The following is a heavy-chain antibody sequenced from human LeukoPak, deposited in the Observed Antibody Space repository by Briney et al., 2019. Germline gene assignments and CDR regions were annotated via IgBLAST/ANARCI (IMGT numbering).Heavy chain of an antibody. CDR1: GFTFSSYW. CDR2: INSDESRT. J-gene: IGHJ4*02. V-gene: IGHV3-74*01. CDR3: ARVDYDSTYYFDY. Sequence: GGSLRLSCAASGFTFSSYWMQWVRQAPGKGLVWVSRINSDESRTNYADSVKGRFTISRDNAKNTLYLQMSSLRDEDTAAYYCARVDYDSTYYFDYWGQGTLVTVSS. D-gene: IGHD3-22*01.